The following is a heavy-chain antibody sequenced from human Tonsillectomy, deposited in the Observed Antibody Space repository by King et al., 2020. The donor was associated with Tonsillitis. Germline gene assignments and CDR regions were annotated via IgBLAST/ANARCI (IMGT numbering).Heavy chain of an antibody. J-gene: IGHJ3*02. CDR1: GGFISSYY. V-gene: IGHV4-59*01. Sequence: QLQESGPGLVKPSETLSLTCTVSGGFISSYYWSWIRQPPGKGLDWIGDIYYSWSTNYNPSLKSRVTISVDTSKNRFPLMLSSVTAADTAVYYCARGHIVVVEAFDIWGQGTMVTVSS. CDR3: ARGHIVVVEAFDI. D-gene: IGHD2-21*01. CDR2: IYYSWST.